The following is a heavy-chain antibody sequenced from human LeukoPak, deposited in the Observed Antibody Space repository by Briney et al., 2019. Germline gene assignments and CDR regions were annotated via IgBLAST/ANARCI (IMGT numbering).Heavy chain of an antibody. V-gene: IGHV1-18*01. CDR3: ARDRSPPRLDFDWFHNAAFDI. Sequence: GASVKVSCKASGYTFTSYGISWVRQAPGQGLEWMGWISAYNGNTNYARKLQGRVTMTTETSTSTAYMELRSLRSEDTAVYYCARDRSPPRLDFDWFHNAAFDIWGQGTMVTVSS. D-gene: IGHD3-9*01. J-gene: IGHJ3*02. CDR2: ISAYNGNT. CDR1: GYTFTSYG.